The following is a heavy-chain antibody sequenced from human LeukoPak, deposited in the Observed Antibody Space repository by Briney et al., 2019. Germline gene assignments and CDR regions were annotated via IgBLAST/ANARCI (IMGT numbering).Heavy chain of an antibody. CDR1: GYTFTGYY. CDR2: INPNSGGT. D-gene: IGHD4-17*01. Sequence: ASVKVSCKASGYTFTGYYMHWVRQAPGQGLEWMGRINPNSGGTNYAQKFQGRVTMTRDTSISTAYMELSRLRSDDTAVYYCARDLRAPSLRYYGMDVWGQGTTVTVSS. V-gene: IGHV1-2*06. J-gene: IGHJ6*02. CDR3: ARDLRAPSLRYYGMDV.